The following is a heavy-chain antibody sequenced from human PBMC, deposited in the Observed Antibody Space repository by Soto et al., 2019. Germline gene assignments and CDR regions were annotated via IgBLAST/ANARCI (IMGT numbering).Heavy chain of an antibody. Sequence: ASVKVSCKASGYTFNNYIIFWVRQAPGQGLEWMGRIRTYDGNAYYAQKFQGGVTMTADTSTSTAYMELRSLRLDDTAVYYCAIAYASQTYYGYYGMDVWGQGTTVTV. CDR3: AIAYASQTYYGYYGMDV. J-gene: IGHJ6*02. CDR1: GYTFNNYI. D-gene: IGHD3-10*01. CDR2: IRTYDGNA. V-gene: IGHV1-18*01.